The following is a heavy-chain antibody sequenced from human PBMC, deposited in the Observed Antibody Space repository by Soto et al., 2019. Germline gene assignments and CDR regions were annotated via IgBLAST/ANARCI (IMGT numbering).Heavy chain of an antibody. D-gene: IGHD2-2*01. CDR2: LYYGRSA. V-gene: IGHV4-59*01. J-gene: IGHJ6*02. CDR3: ARAKVVVVPAAADYYYYGMDV. CDR1: GDSISSYY. Sequence: PSETLSLTCAVSGDSISSYYCMWIRQPPGKGLESIGYLYYGRSANYNPSLKSRVTLSVDTSTNQCSLTLSSMTAADTAVYYCARAKVVVVPAAADYYYYGMDVWGQGTTVTVSS.